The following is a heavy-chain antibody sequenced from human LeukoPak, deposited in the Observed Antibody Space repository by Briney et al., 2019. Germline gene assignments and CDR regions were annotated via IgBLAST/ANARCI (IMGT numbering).Heavy chain of an antibody. CDR3: AKESEGASPAY. CDR2: ISGSGGST. J-gene: IGHJ4*02. Sequence: GGSLRLSCAASGFTFSSYAMSWVRQAPGKGLEWVSAISGSGGSTYYADSVRGRFTASRDSSTNTYYLQMDSLRAEDTAVYYCAKESEGASPAYWGRGTLVTVSS. CDR1: GFTFSSYA. V-gene: IGHV3-23*01. D-gene: IGHD3-16*01.